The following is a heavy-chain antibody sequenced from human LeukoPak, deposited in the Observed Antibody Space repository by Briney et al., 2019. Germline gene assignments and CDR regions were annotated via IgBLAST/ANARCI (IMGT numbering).Heavy chain of an antibody. V-gene: IGHV3-23*01. J-gene: IGHJ4*02. CDR1: AFSLCSYS. D-gene: IGHD6-13*01. CDR2: ISGSGGST. CDR3: AKGRGSGYRVY. Sequence: QTGGCLSLSWAVYAFSLCSYSIRWVRQPPGNVLGGVSDISGSGGSTYYADSVRGRFTISRDNSKNTLYLQMNSLRAEDRAVYYCAKGRGSGYRVYWGQGTLVTVSS.